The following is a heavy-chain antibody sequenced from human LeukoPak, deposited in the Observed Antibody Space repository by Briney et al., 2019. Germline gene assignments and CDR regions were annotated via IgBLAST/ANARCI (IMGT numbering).Heavy chain of an antibody. CDR1: GFTFSNYA. V-gene: IGHV3-23*01. CDR3: TLLFSSSDY. J-gene: IGHJ4*02. CDR2: ISGSGGST. D-gene: IGHD6-6*01. Sequence: PGGSLRLSCAASGFTFSNYAVSWVRQAPGKGLEWGSAISGSGGSTYYADSVTGRFTISTDNSKNTLYLQMNSLRAEDTAVYYCTLLFSSSDYWGQGTLVTVSS.